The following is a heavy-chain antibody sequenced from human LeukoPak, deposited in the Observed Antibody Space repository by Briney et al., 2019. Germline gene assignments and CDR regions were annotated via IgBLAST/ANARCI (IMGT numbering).Heavy chain of an antibody. CDR2: ISAYNGNT. Sequence: ASVKVSCKASGYTFTSYGISWMLQAPGQGLEWMGWISAYNGNTNYAQKLQGRVTMTTDTSTSTAYMELRSLRSDDTAVYYCARDRRIAAAGATDYWGQGTLVTVSS. CDR3: ARDRRIAAAGATDY. CDR1: GYTFTSYG. D-gene: IGHD6-13*01. V-gene: IGHV1-18*01. J-gene: IGHJ4*02.